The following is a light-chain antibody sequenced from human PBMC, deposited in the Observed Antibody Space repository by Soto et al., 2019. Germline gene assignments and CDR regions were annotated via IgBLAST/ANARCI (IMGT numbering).Light chain of an antibody. CDR1: NNNY. J-gene: IGLJ2*01. V-gene: IGLV2-14*03. Sequence: QSVLTQPASVSGSPGQSITISCTGTNNNYVSWYQQHPGKAPKLLIYDVINRPSGVSDRFSGSKSGNTASLIISGLQAEDEAEYYCSSYANSRTIFGGGTKLTV. CDR2: DVI. CDR3: SSYANSRTI.